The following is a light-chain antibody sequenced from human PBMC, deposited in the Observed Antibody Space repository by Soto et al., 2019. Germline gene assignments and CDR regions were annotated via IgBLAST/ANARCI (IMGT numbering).Light chain of an antibody. V-gene: IGLV2-11*01. CDR2: DVS. J-gene: IGLJ3*02. Sequence: QSALTQPGSVSGSPGQSVTISCTGTSSDVGAYNSVSWYQQHPGKAPKLMISDVSKRPSGVPDRFSGSKSGNTASLTISGLQAEDEADYYCCSYAGNSTPVFGGGTKLTVL. CDR1: SSDVGAYNS. CDR3: CSYAGNSTPV.